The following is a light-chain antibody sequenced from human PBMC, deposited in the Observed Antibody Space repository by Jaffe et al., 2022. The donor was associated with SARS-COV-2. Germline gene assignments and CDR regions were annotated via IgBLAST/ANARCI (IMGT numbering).Light chain of an antibody. Sequence: SYELTQPPSVSVSPGQTADITCSGEKLEDKYVCWYQQRPGHSPLLVIYQDTKRPSGIPERFSGSNSGNTATLTISGTQAMDEADYYCQTWHSNTVPFGGGTKLTVL. CDR2: QDT. J-gene: IGLJ2*01. CDR1: KLEDKY. V-gene: IGLV3-1*01. CDR3: QTWHSNTVP.